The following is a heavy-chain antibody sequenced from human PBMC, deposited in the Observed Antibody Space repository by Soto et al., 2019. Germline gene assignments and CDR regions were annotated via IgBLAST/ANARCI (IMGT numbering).Heavy chain of an antibody. J-gene: IGHJ5*02. CDR2: IYYSGST. CDR3: AREYSSSLNWFDP. CDR1: GGSISSGGYY. D-gene: IGHD6-6*01. Sequence: SETLSLTCTVSGGSISSGGYYWSWIRQHPGKGLEWIGYIYYSGSTYYNPSLKSQVTISVDTSKKQFSLKLSSVTAADTAVYYCAREYSSSLNWFDPWGQGTLVTVSS. V-gene: IGHV4-31*01.